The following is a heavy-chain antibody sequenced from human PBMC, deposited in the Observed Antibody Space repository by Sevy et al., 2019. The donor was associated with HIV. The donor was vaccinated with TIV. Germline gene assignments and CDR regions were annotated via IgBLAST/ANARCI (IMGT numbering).Heavy chain of an antibody. CDR3: ARDRTVYYDILTGYYQLLDY. CDR1: GFTFSGYW. V-gene: IGHV3-7*01. D-gene: IGHD3-9*01. CDR2: IKQDGSEK. Sequence: GGSLRLSCAASGFTFSGYWMSWVRQAPGKGLEWVANIKQDGSEKYYVDSVKGRFTISRDNAKNSLYLQMNSLRAEDTAVYYCARDRTVYYDILTGYYQLLDYWGQGTLVTVSS. J-gene: IGHJ4*02.